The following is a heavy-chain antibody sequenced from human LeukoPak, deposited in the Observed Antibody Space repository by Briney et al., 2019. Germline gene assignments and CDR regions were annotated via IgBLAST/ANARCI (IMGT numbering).Heavy chain of an antibody. CDR1: GFTFSNNA. D-gene: IGHD3-9*01. CDR2: ITGSGGNT. CDR3: AKWGDYDVLTGYYVSDY. V-gene: IGHV3-23*01. Sequence: PGGSLGLSCAASGFTFSNNAMSWVRQAPGKGLEWVSAITGSGGNTYYADSVKGRFTISRDNSKNTVFLQMNSLRAEDTAVYYCAKWGDYDVLTGYYVSDYWGQGTLVTVSS. J-gene: IGHJ4*02.